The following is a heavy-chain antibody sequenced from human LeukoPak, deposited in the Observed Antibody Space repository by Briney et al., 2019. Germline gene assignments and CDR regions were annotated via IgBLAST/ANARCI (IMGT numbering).Heavy chain of an antibody. CDR2: ISSSGSTI. Sequence: PGGSLRLSCAASGFTFSSYEMNWVRQAPGKGLEWVSYISSSGSTIYYADSVKGRFTISRDNAKNSLYLQMNSLRADDTAVYYCASYGSGSLRWFDPWGQGTLVTVSS. D-gene: IGHD3-10*01. J-gene: IGHJ5*02. CDR3: ASYGSGSLRWFDP. CDR1: GFTFSSYE. V-gene: IGHV3-48*03.